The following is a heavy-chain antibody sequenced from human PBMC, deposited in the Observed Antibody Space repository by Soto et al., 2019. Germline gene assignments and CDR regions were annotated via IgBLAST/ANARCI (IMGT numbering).Heavy chain of an antibody. CDR3: ARESLSSWIQHGHWFDP. D-gene: IGHD5-18*01. Sequence: PGGSLRLSCAASGFTFSDYYMSWIRQAPGKGLEWVSYISSSGSTIYYADSVKGRFTISRDNAKNSLYLQMNSLRAEDTAVYYCARESLSSWIQHGHWFDPWGQGTLVTVSS. V-gene: IGHV3-11*01. CDR2: ISSSGSTI. CDR1: GFTFSDYY. J-gene: IGHJ5*02.